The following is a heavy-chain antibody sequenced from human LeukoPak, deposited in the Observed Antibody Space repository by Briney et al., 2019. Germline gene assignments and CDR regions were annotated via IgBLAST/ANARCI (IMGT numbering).Heavy chain of an antibody. CDR3: ARDLHYYDSSGSNNWFDP. Sequence: ASVKVSCKASGYTFTGYYMHWVRQAPGQGLEWMGWINPNSGGTNYAQKFQGRVTMTRDTSISTAYMELSRLRSDDTAVYYCARDLHYYDSSGSNNWFDPWGQGTLVTVSS. V-gene: IGHV1-2*02. CDR1: GYTFTGYY. J-gene: IGHJ5*02. CDR2: INPNSGGT. D-gene: IGHD3-22*01.